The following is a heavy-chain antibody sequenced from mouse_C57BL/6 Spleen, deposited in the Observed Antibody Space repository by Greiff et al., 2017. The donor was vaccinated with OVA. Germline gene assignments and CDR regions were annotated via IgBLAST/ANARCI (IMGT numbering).Heavy chain of an antibody. Sequence: VQLVESGPELVKPGASVKISCKASGYAFSSSWMNWVKQRPGKGLEWIGRIYPGDGDTNYNGKFKGKATLTADKSSSTAYMQLSSLTSEDSAVYFCARSELGLYYFDYWGQGTTLTVSS. CDR2: IYPGDGDT. CDR3: ARSELGLYYFDY. J-gene: IGHJ2*01. D-gene: IGHD4-1*01. CDR1: GYAFSSSW. V-gene: IGHV1-82*01.